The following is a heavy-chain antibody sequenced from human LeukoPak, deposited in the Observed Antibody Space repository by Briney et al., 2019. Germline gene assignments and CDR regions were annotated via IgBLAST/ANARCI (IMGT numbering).Heavy chain of an antibody. CDR1: GFAFNSNG. Sequence: GGSLRLSCAASGFAFNSNGMAWGRQAPGKGLEWVSSISGSGGTTYYADSVKGRFTISRDHSKNTLYLQMNSLRVEDTAVYYCAKSDSGSYCHWGQGTLVTVSS. CDR2: ISGSGGTT. CDR3: AKSDSGSYCH. D-gene: IGHD1-26*01. V-gene: IGHV3-23*01. J-gene: IGHJ1*01.